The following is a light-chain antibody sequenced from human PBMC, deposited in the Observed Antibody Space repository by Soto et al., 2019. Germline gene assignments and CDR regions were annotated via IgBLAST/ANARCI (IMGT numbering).Light chain of an antibody. J-gene: IGKJ4*01. CDR1: QGISSA. V-gene: IGKV1D-13*01. CDR3: QQFNNYPLT. Sequence: AIQFTQSPSSLSSSGGDRVTITCLSSQGISSALAWYQQKPGKAPKLLIYDASSLESGVPSRFSGSGSGTDFTLTISSLQPEDFATYYCQQFNNYPLTFGGGTKVDIK. CDR2: DAS.